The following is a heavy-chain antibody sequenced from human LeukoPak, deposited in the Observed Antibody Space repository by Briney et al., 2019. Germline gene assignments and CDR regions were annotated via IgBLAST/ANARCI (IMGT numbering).Heavy chain of an antibody. CDR1: GGSINSDYY. J-gene: IGHJ5*02. CDR2: IFRSGDT. CDR3: ARLLAARPDEDR. D-gene: IGHD6-6*01. V-gene: IGHV4-30-2*01. Sequence: PSQTLSLTCTVSGGSINSDYYWSWIRQPPGKGLEWVAYIFRSGDTYSNPSLKSRVVTSMDMSKNQFSLILSSVTAADTAVYYCARLLAARPDEDRWGQGTLVTVSS.